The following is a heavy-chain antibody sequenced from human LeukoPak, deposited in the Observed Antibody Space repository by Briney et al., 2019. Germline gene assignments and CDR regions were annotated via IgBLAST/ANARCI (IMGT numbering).Heavy chain of an antibody. V-gene: IGHV3-48*02. J-gene: IGHJ4*02. CDR3: ASGSGH. D-gene: IGHD2-2*03. CDR2: ISSSGSAK. CDR1: GFTFSSSA. Sequence: QTGGSLRLSCAASGFTFSSSAMSWVRQAPGKGLEWVSHISSSGSAKYYADSVKGRFTISRDNAKNSLYLQMNSLRDEDTAVFYCASGSGHWGQGTLVTVSS.